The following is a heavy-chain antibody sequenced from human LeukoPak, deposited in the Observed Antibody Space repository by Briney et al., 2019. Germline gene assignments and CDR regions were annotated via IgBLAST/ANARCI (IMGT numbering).Heavy chain of an antibody. D-gene: IGHD3-3*01. J-gene: IGHJ4*02. CDR1: GFTFSSYA. V-gene: IGHV3-21*01. Sequence: GGSLRLSCAASGFTFSSYAMNWVRQAPGKGLEWVSSIDSSSSYIYYADSVKGRFTISRANAKNSLFLQMNSLRAEDTAVYYCARGPHGGFVIIPTEFWGQGTQVTVSS. CDR2: IDSSSSYI. CDR3: ARGPHGGFVIIPTEF.